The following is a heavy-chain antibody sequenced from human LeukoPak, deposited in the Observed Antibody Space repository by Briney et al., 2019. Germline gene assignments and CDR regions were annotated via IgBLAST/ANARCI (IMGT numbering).Heavy chain of an antibody. CDR2: ISSSGSTI. Sequence: PGGSLRLSCAASGSTFSDYYMSWIRQAPGKGLEWVSYISSSGSTIYYADSVKGRFTISRDNAKNSLYLQMNSLRAEDTAVYYCARGPRCSSTSCYTESLHWGQGTLVTVSS. CDR3: ARGPRCSSTSCYTESLH. CDR1: GSTFSDYY. V-gene: IGHV3-11*04. D-gene: IGHD2-2*02. J-gene: IGHJ1*01.